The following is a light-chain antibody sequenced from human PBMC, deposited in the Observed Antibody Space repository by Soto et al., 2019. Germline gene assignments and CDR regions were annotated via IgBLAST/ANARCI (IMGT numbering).Light chain of an antibody. CDR1: SSDVGSYNL. V-gene: IGLV2-23*01. CDR3: CSYAGSSTVV. J-gene: IGLJ2*01. CDR2: EGS. Sequence: QSALTQPASVSGSPGQSITISCTGTSSDVGSYNLVSWYQQHPDKAPKLMIYEGSKRRSGVSNRFSGSKSGNTASLTISGLQAEDEADYYCCSYAGSSTVVFGGGTKVTVL.